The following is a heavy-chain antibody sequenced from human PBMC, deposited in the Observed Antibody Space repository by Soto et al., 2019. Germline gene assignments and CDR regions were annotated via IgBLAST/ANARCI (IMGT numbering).Heavy chain of an antibody. V-gene: IGHV3-30-3*01. D-gene: IGHD5-18*01. CDR2: ISYDGSNK. CDR3: ARDRAAMVIFDY. CDR1: GFTFSSYA. J-gene: IGHJ4*02. Sequence: GGSLRLSCAASGFTFSSYAMHWVRQAPGKGLEWVAVISYDGSNKYYADSVKGRFTISRDNSKNTLYLQMNSLRAEDTAVYYCARDRAAMVIFDYWGQGTLVTVPS.